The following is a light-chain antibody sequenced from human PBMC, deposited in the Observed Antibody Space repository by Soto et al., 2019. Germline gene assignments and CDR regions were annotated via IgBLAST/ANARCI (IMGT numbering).Light chain of an antibody. J-gene: IGLJ1*01. CDR2: DVS. V-gene: IGLV2-14*03. Sequence: HSVLTQPASGSGSPGQSITLSCTGTSSDVGGYNYVSWYQHHPGKAPKLMIFDVSNRPSGVSNRFSGSKSGNTASLTISGLQPEDEADYSCSSYTTSNTRQIVVGTGTKVTVL. CDR1: SSDVGGYNY. CDR3: SSYTTSNTRQIV.